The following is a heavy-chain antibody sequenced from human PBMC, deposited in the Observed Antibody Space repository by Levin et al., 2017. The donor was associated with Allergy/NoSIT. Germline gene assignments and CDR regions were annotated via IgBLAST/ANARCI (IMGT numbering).Heavy chain of an antibody. CDR1: GYAFTGYY. CDR3: ARGGYGDDYYGMDV. D-gene: IGHD4-17*01. Sequence: LEASVKVSCKASGYAFTGYYLHWVRQAPGQGLEWMGWINPNSGGTNYAQKFQGRVTMTRDTSISTAYMELSRLRSDDTAVYFCARGGYGDDYYGMDVWGQGTTVTVSS. CDR2: INPNSGGT. J-gene: IGHJ6*02. V-gene: IGHV1-2*03.